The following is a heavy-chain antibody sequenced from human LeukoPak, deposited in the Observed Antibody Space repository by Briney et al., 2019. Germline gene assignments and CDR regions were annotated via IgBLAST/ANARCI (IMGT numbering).Heavy chain of an antibody. CDR3: ARRGELWFGECSAGMDV. J-gene: IGHJ6*02. CDR1: GFTVSSNY. CDR2: IYSGGRT. Sequence: PGGSLRLSCAASGFTVSSNYMSWVRQAPGKGLEWVSVIYSGGRTYYSDSVKGRFTISRANSKNTLYLQMNSLRDEDTAVYNCARRGELWFGECSAGMDVWGQGTTVTVSS. D-gene: IGHD3-10*01. V-gene: IGHV3-66*01.